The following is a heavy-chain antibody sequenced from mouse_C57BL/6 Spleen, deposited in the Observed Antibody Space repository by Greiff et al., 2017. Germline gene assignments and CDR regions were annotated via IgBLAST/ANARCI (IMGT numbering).Heavy chain of an antibody. CDR1: GYTFTSSG. D-gene: IGHD2-4*01. Sequence: QVQLQQSGAELARPGASVKLSCKASGYTFTSSGISWVKQSTGQGLEWIGEIYTRRGTTYYHEKFKGKATLTADKSSSTAYMGLLSLTSGDSAVYFWAHIYYDYNDAMDYWGQGTSVTVSA. J-gene: IGHJ4*01. CDR2: IYTRRGTT. V-gene: IGHV1-81*01. CDR3: AHIYYDYNDAMDY.